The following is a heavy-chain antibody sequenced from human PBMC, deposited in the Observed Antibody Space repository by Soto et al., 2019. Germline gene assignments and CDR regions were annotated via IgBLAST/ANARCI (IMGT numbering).Heavy chain of an antibody. CDR1: GFTFSSYA. V-gene: IGHV3-23*01. CDR3: AKALYSSSWYAHVPRDY. Sequence: GGSLRLSCAASGFTFSSYAMSWVPQAPGKGLEWVSAISGSGGSTYYADSVKGRFTISRDNSKNTLYLQMNSLRAEDTAVYYCAKALYSSSWYAHVPRDYWGQGTLVTVSS. CDR2: ISGSGGST. J-gene: IGHJ4*02. D-gene: IGHD6-13*01.